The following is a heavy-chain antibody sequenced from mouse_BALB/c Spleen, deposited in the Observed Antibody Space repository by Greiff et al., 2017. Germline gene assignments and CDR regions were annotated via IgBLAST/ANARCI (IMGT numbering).Heavy chain of an antibody. CDR1: GFTFSSYA. CDR2: ISSCGST. J-gene: IGHJ2*01. CDR3: TRGAIWDAFDY. Sequence: EVQLVESGGGLVKPGGSLTLSCAASGFTFSSYAMSWVRQTPEKRLEWVASISSCGSTYYPDSVKGRFTIYRDNARNILYLQMSSMRSADTAMYYCTRGAIWDAFDYWGQGTTLTVSS. V-gene: IGHV5-6-5*01. D-gene: IGHD4-1*01.